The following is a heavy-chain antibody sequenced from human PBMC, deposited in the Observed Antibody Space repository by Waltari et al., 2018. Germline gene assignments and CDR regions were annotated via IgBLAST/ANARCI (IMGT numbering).Heavy chain of an antibody. D-gene: IGHD2-8*02. CDR3: AKRSCTGGDCPFDS. V-gene: IGHV3-23*01. J-gene: IGHJ4*02. Sequence: EVQLLESGGGLVQPGGSLRLSCAASGFTFRSYAMTWVRQAPGKGLEWVGIISSTGYSAYYADSLKGQFTISRDNSRNTLYLQMNSLRAGDTAIYYCAKRSCTGGDCPFDSWGQGTLVTVSS. CDR2: ISSTGYSA. CDR1: GFTFRSYA.